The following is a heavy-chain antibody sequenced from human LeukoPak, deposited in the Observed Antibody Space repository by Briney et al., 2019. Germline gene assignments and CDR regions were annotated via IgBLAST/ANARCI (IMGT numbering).Heavy chain of an antibody. CDR2: INPDGGFT. CDR3: ARDDYGGNSFDH. CDR1: EYTFTDYY. J-gene: IGHJ4*02. Sequence: ASVKVSCKASEYTFTDYYIHWMRQAPGQGLEWIGWINPDGGFTSYAQKFQGRVTMNRDMSIGTAYMELSRLTSYDTAVYYCARDDYGGNSFDHWGQGTLGLVSS. V-gene: IGHV1-2*02. D-gene: IGHD4/OR15-4a*01.